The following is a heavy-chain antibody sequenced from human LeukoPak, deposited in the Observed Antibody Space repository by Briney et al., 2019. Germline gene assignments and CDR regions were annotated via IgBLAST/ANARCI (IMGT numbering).Heavy chain of an antibody. CDR1: GVSVSDYY. Sequence: SETLSLTCAVSGVSVSDYYWSWIRQSPEKELEWIGEVSPGGYTTYNPSLRSRVIISEDTSENQLSLNVTSVTAADTALYYCARIRCGRGQARCYNHWAQGSLVTVSS. V-gene: IGHV4-34*01. CDR2: VSPGGYT. J-gene: IGHJ5*02. CDR3: ARIRCGRGQARCYNH. D-gene: IGHD2-21*01.